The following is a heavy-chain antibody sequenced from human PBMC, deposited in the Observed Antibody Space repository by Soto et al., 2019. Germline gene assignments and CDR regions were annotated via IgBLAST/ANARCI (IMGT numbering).Heavy chain of an antibody. D-gene: IGHD6-19*01. V-gene: IGHV3-30*18. J-gene: IGHJ4*01. CDR3: VKGGYKTGWPAFDH. CDR2: ISDDGKTQ. Sequence: QVKLVEFGGAVVQSGRSLRLSCTAASCRFSAYGMHWVRQAPGKGLEWVALISDDGKTQFFTESVEGRFTISRDNSRNTLYLQMNRLRPEDTAVYYCVKGGYKTGWPAFDHWGHGTRVTVSS. CDR1: SCRFSAYG.